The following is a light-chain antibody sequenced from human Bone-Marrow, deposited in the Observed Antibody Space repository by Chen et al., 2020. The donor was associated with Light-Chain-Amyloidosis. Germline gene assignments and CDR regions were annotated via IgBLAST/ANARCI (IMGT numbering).Light chain of an antibody. CDR1: QTVSLSSNSKNY. V-gene: IGKV4-1*01. Sequence: DIVMTQPPESLASSLGEMATINCKSSQTVSLSSNSKNYLALYRQKPGQPPNPLIYWASTRESGVPDRCSGSASGTDFTLTITNLQADDVAVYYCQQYYTTPWTFGPGSRVDLK. CDR2: WAS. CDR3: QQYYTTPWT. J-gene: IGKJ1*01.